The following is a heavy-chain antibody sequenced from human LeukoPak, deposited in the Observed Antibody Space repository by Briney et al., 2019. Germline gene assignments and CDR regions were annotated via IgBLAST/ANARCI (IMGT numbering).Heavy chain of an antibody. V-gene: IGHV3-48*01. CDR1: GFTFSSYS. CDR3: AKIHNFDY. J-gene: IGHJ4*02. CDR2: ISSSSSTI. Sequence: GGSLRLSCAASGFTFSSYSMNWVRQAPGKGLEWVSYISSSSSTIYYADSVRGRFTISRDNSKNTLYLQMNSLRAEDTAVYYCAKIHNFDYWGQGTLVTVSS. D-gene: IGHD5-18*01.